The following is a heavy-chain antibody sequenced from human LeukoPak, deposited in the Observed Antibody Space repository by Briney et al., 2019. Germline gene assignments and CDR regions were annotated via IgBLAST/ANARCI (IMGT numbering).Heavy chain of an antibody. V-gene: IGHV4-39*07. CDR2: IHYNGST. CDR3: ARDRGVPRPYYFDQ. J-gene: IGHJ4*02. CDR1: GGSIRSSSYY. Sequence: KTSETLSLTCTVSGGSIRSSSYYWGCIRQPPGKGLEWIGSIHYNGSTCYNPSLESRVIMSVDTSKNQFSLKLTSVTAADTAMHYCARDRGVPRPYYFDQWGQGTLVTVSS. D-gene: IGHD3-10*01.